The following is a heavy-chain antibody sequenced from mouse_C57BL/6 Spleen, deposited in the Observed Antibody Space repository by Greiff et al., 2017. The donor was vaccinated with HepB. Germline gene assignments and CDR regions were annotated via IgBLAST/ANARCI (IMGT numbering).Heavy chain of an antibody. Sequence: VKLQESGAELARPGASVKLSCKASGYTFTSYGISWVKQRTGQGLEWIGEIYPRSGNTYYNEKFKGKATLTADKSSSTAYMELRSLTSEDSAVYFCAREDAAQEGFAYWGQGTLVTVSA. CDR2: IYPRSGNT. J-gene: IGHJ3*01. V-gene: IGHV1-81*01. CDR1: GYTFTSYG. D-gene: IGHD3-2*02. CDR3: AREDAAQEGFAY.